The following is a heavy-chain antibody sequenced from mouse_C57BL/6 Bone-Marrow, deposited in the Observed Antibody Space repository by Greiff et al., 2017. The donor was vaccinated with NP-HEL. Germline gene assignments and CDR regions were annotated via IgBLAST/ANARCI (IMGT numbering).Heavy chain of an antibody. CDR3: TTRGSSPYAMDY. CDR2: IDPENGDT. V-gene: IGHV14-4*01. D-gene: IGHD1-1*01. CDR1: GFNIKDDY. J-gene: IGHJ4*01. Sequence: VQLQQSGAELVRPGASVKLSCTASGFNIKDDYMHWVKQRPEQGLEWIGWIDPENGDTEYASKFQGKATITADTSSNTAYLQLSSLTSEDTAVYYCTTRGSSPYAMDYWGQGTSVTVSS.